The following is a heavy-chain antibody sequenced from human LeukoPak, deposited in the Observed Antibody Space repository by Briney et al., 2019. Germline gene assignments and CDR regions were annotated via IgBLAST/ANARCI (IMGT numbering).Heavy chain of an antibody. CDR3: AKGGGDRLISYGMDV. Sequence: GGSLRLSCAASGFTFRSYAMSWVRQAPGKGLEWVSGISGRGGSKYYADSMKGRSTISRDNSNNTLYLHMNSLRAEDTAVYYCAKGGGDRLISYGMDVWGQGTTVTVSS. V-gene: IGHV3-23*01. D-gene: IGHD4-17*01. CDR1: GFTFRSYA. CDR2: ISGRGGSK. J-gene: IGHJ6*02.